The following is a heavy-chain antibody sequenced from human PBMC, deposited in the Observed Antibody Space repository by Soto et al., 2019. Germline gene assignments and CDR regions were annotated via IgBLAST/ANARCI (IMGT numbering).Heavy chain of an antibody. CDR3: ARGYYYDSSGYYYDAFDI. J-gene: IGHJ3*02. Sequence: PSETLSLTCTVSGGSIRSYYWSWIRQPPGKGLEWIGYIYYSGSTNYNPSLKSRVTISVDTSKNQFSLKLSSVTAADTAVYYCARGYYYDSSGYYYDAFDIWGQGTMVTVS. CDR1: GGSIRSYY. V-gene: IGHV4-59*01. CDR2: IYYSGST. D-gene: IGHD3-22*01.